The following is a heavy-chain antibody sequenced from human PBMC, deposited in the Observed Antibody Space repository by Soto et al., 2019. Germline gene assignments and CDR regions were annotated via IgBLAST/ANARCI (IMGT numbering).Heavy chain of an antibody. Sequence: GASVKVSCKASGGTFSSYTISWVRQAPGQGLEWMGRIIPILGIANYAQKFQGRVTITADKSTSTAYMELSSLRSDDTAVYYCARVGYGDVGVGAFDIWGQGTMVTVSS. CDR1: GGTFSSYT. CDR2: IIPILGIA. J-gene: IGHJ3*02. CDR3: ARVGYGDVGVGAFDI. V-gene: IGHV1-69*02. D-gene: IGHD4-17*01.